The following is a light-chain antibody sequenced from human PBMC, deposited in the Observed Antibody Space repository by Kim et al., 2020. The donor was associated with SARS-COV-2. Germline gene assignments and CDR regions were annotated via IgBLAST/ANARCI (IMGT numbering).Light chain of an antibody. J-gene: IGKJ5*01. CDR1: QNVNYY. V-gene: IGKV3-11*01. Sequence: LSPGERATLSCRASQNVNYYLAWYQHKPGQDPRLLSYEATARAADTPARCSGSGSGTDFTLHNSSREPEDFAVYYCQHRSNWPIAFGQGTRLEIK. CDR3: QHRSNWPIA. CDR2: EAT.